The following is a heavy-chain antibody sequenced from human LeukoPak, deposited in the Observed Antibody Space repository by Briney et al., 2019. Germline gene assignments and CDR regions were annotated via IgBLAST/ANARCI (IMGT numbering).Heavy chain of an antibody. V-gene: IGHV4-30-4*01. D-gene: IGHD5-12*01. Sequence: SRTLSLTCTVSGGSISSGDYYWSWIRQPPGKGLEWIGYIYYSGSTYYNPSLESRVTLSVDTSKSQFSLKLSSVTAADTAVYYCARDNSGYGAFDYWGQGTLVTVSS. CDR2: IYYSGST. J-gene: IGHJ4*02. CDR1: GGSISSGDYY. CDR3: ARDNSGYGAFDY.